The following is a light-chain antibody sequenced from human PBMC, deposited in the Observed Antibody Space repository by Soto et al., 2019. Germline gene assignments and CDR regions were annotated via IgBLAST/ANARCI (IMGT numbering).Light chain of an antibody. CDR2: SAS. Sequence: DIQMTQSPSSLSASIGDRVTITCRASQGISTYLGWYQQKPGKVPKSLIYSASNLQSGVPSRFRASGSGTEFTLTITYMQPDDFATYYCQQYYRYPWMFGQGTKVEIK. CDR1: QGISTY. CDR3: QQYYRYPWM. V-gene: IGKV1-16*01. J-gene: IGKJ1*01.